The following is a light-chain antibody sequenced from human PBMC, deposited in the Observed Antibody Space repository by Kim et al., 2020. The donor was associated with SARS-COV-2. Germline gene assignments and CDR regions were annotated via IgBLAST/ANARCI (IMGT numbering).Light chain of an antibody. J-gene: IGKJ4*01. Sequence: ASVGDRVTINWRASLGISNNLAWLQQKPGKAPKSLICAASSLQSGVPAKFSGSGSGTDFTLTISSLQPEDFATYYCQQYHSYPLTFGGGTKVDIK. V-gene: IGKV1-16*02. CDR1: LGISNN. CDR3: QQYHSYPLT. CDR2: AAS.